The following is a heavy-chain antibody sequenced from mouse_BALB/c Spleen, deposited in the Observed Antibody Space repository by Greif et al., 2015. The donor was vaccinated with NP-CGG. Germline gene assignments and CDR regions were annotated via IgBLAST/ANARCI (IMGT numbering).Heavy chain of an antibody. CDR2: ISDGGSYT. CDR3: AREPITTVDYAMDY. Sequence: EVQLVESGGGLVKPGGSLKLSCAASGFTFSDYYMYWVRQTPEKRLEWVATISDGGSYTYYPDSVKGRFTISRDNAKNNLYLQMSSLKSEDTAMYYCAREPITTVDYAMDYWGQGTSVTVSS. J-gene: IGHJ4*01. CDR1: GFTFSDYY. V-gene: IGHV5-4*02. D-gene: IGHD1-1*01.